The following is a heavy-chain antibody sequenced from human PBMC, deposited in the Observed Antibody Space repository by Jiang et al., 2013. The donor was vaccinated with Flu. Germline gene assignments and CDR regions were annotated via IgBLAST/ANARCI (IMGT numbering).Heavy chain of an antibody. J-gene: IGHJ6*02. CDR2: ISAYNGNT. CDR3: ARDAMAPQTDYYYYGMDV. V-gene: IGHV1-18*01. CDR1: GYTFTSYG. Sequence: SGAEVKKPGASVKVSCKASGYTFTSYGISWVRQAPGQGLEWMGWISAYNGNTNYAQKLQGRVTMTTDTSTSTAYMELRSLRSDDTAVYYCARDAMAPQTDYYYYGMDVWGQGTTVTVSS. D-gene: IGHD2-2*01.